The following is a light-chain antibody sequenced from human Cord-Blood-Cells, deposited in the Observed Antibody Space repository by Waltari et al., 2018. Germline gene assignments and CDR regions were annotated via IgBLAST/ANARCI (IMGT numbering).Light chain of an antibody. CDR3: QQSYSTPYP. CDR1: QSISSY. CDR2: AAS. V-gene: IGKV1-39*01. Sequence: DIQMTQSPSSLSASVGDEVTITCRASQSISSYFNWYQQKPGKAPELLIYAASSLQSGVPSRFSGSGSGTDFTLTISSLQPEDFATYYSQQSYSTPYPFGQGTKLEIK. J-gene: IGKJ2*01.